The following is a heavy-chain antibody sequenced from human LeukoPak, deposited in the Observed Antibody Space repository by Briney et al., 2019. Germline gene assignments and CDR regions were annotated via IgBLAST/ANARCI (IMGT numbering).Heavy chain of an antibody. CDR2: IRPKSNGGTS. J-gene: IGHJ6*03. D-gene: IGHD3-10*01. CDR3: ARGGIPTGPYYYFYYIDV. Sequence: GGSLRLSCEVSDSEFTFNNGWMTWVRQTPGKGLEWVGRIRPKSNGGTSDYATPVTGRFTISRDDSKKIVYLQMNSLSAEDAAVYSCARGGIPTGPYYYFYYIDVWGKGTAVTVSS. V-gene: IGHV3-15*01. CDR1: EFTFNNGW.